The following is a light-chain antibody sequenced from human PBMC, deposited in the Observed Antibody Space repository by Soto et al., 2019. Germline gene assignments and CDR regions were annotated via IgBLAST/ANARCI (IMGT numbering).Light chain of an antibody. V-gene: IGLV1-44*01. CDR3: AAWDDSLNGFYV. J-gene: IGLJ1*01. CDR2: SNN. CDR1: DSNVGSNY. Sequence: QSVLTQPPSASGTPGQRVTISCSGSDSNVGSNYVYWFQHLPGTAPTLLIFSNNQRPSGVPARFSGSKSGTSASLAISGLQSGDEGDYYCAAWDDSLNGFYVFGTGTKVTVL.